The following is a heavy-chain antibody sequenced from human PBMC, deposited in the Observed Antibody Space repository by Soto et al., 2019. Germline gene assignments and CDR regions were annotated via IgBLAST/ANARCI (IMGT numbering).Heavy chain of an antibody. V-gene: IGHV4-59*01. D-gene: IGHD4-17*01. CDR3: ARSYAPLGYYFDY. J-gene: IGHJ4*02. CDR1: GGSIGIYY. CDR2: IYYSGST. Sequence: SETLSLTCTVSGGSIGIYYWSWIRHPPGKGLEWIGYIYYSGSTNYNPSLKSRVTISVDTSKNQFSLKLSSVTATDTAVYYCARSYAPLGYYFDYWGQGTLVTVSS.